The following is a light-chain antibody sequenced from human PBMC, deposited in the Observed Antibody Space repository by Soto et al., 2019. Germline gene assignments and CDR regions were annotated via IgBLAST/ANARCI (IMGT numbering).Light chain of an antibody. V-gene: IGKV1-5*01. CDR1: QSISSW. CDR3: LQDYGDSWT. J-gene: IGKJ1*01. CDR2: DAP. Sequence: DIQMTQSPSTLSASVGDRVTITCRASQSISSWLAWYQQKPGRVPKLLIYDAPSLKSGVPSRFSGSGSGTEFTLTISSLQPDDSATYYCLQDYGDSWTFGQGTKVEIE.